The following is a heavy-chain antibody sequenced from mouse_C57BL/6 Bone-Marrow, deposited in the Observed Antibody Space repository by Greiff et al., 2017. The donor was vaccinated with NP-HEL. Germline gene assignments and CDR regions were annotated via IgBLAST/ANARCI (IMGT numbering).Heavy chain of an antibody. J-gene: IGHJ2*01. V-gene: IGHV1-19*01. CDR3: ASLIYLYFDY. D-gene: IGHD5-5*01. CDR2: INPYNGGT. Sequence: EVKLQQSGPVLVKPGASVKMSCKASGYTFTDYYMNWVKQSHGKSLEWIGVINPYNGGTSYNQKFKGKATLTVDKSSSTAYMELNSLTSEDSAVYYCASLIYLYFDYWGQGTTLTVSS. CDR1: GYTFTDYY.